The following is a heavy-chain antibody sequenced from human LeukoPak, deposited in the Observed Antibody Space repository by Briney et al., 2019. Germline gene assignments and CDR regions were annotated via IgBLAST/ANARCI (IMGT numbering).Heavy chain of an antibody. V-gene: IGHV4-39*07. CDR1: GDSISSSSYY. J-gene: IGHJ4*02. CDR3: ARETTVTCNFDY. CDR2: IYYSGST. D-gene: IGHD4-11*01. Sequence: SETLSLTCTVSGDSISSSSYYWGWIRQPPGKGLEWIGSIYYSGSTYYNPSLKSRVTISVDTSKNQFSLKLSSVTAADTAVYYCARETTVTCNFDYWGQGTLVTVSS.